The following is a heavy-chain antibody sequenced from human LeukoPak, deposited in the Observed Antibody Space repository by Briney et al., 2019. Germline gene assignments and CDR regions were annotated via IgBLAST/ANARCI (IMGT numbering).Heavy chain of an antibody. CDR3: ARDIAPSGSWWFDT. CDR1: GYTFTDYY. D-gene: IGHD6-13*01. V-gene: IGHV1-2*02. Sequence: ASVKVSCKASGYTFTDYYMHWLRQTPGQDFEWMGWIYPKDGGVNYAQKFQGRVTMIRDTSITTVYMQLSRLRSDDRAVYYCARDIAPSGSWWFDTWGQGTLVTVSS. J-gene: IGHJ5*02. CDR2: IYPKDGGV.